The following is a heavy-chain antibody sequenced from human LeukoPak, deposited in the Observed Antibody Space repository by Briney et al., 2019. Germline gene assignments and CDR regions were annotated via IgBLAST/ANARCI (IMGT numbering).Heavy chain of an antibody. Sequence: GGSLRLSCVVSGFTFSSHAMSWVRQAPRKGLEWVSVISGSGVNTYYADSVKGRFTISRDNSNNTLSLQMNGLRAEDTAVYNCARIDQEKYWSFDLWGRGTLVTVSS. CDR1: GFTFSSHA. V-gene: IGHV3-23*01. J-gene: IGHJ2*01. D-gene: IGHD2-2*01. CDR3: ARIDQEKYWSFDL. CDR2: ISGSGVNT.